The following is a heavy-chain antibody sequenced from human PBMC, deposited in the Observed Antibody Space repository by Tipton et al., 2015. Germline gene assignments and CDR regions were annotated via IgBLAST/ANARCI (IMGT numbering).Heavy chain of an antibody. D-gene: IGHD2-2*02. J-gene: IGHJ6*02. V-gene: IGHV3-33*01. CDR2: IWYDGSIK. Sequence: SLRLSCAASGFTFSSYGMHWVRQAPGKGLEWVALIWYDGSIKYYADSVKGRFTISRDNSKNTLYLQMNSLRAEDTAVYYCARLGYCSSIRCYNYYYYGMDVWGQGTTVTVSS. CDR1: GFTFSSYG. CDR3: ARLGYCSSIRCYNYYYYGMDV.